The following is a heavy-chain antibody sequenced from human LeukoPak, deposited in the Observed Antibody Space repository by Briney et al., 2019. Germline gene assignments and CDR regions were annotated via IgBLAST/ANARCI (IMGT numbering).Heavy chain of an antibody. CDR2: INPNSGGT. CDR1: GYTFTGYY. Sequence: ASVRVSCKASGYTFTGYYMHWVRQAPGQGLEWMGRINPNSGGTNYAQKFQGRVTMTRDTSISTAYMELSRLRSDDTAVYYCARGEANGLRYFDGLLDWGQGTLVTVSS. J-gene: IGHJ4*02. D-gene: IGHD3-9*01. V-gene: IGHV1-2*06. CDR3: ARGEANGLRYFDGLLD.